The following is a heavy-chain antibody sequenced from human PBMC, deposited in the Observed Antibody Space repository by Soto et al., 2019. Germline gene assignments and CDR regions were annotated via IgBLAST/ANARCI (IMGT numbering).Heavy chain of an antibody. Sequence: DVQLLESGGDLVQPGGSLRLSCEVSGLTIRAYAMSWARRAPGKGLEWVAAITGRGDNTHYEESVKGRFTISRDDSKNTRHLQMNTLRVDDTAIYYCSLGRTYYWDYWGQGIQVVVSS. J-gene: IGHJ4*02. CDR1: GLTIRAYA. CDR2: ITGRGDNT. V-gene: IGHV3-23*01. CDR3: SLGRTYYWDY.